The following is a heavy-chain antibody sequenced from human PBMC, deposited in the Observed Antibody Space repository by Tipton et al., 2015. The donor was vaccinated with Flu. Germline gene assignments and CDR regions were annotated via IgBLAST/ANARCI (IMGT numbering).Heavy chain of an antibody. Sequence: SLRLSCAASGFTFSNYAMSWVRQAPGKGLEWVPAITDSGVTTYFADSVKGRFTISRDNSNNMLWLHMSSLRAEDTAVYYCAKEGKIATSPTHYHYYGMDVWGQGTTVTVSS. CDR3: AKEGKIATSPTHYHYYGMDV. V-gene: IGHV3-23*01. CDR2: ITDSGVTT. D-gene: IGHD2/OR15-2a*01. CDR1: GFTFSNYA. J-gene: IGHJ6*02.